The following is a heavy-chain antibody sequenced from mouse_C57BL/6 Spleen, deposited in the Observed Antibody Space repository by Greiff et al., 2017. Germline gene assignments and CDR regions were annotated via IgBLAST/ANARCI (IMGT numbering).Heavy chain of an antibody. V-gene: IGHV14-3*01. CDR3: ARGSGYSGYAMDY. Sequence: EVMLVESVAELVRPGASVKLSCTASGFNIKNTYMHWVKQRPEQGLEWIGRIDPANGNTKYAPKFQGKATITADTSSNTAYLQLSSLTSEDTAIYYCARGSGYSGYAMDYWGQGTSVTVSS. D-gene: IGHD3-2*02. CDR2: IDPANGNT. CDR1: GFNIKNTY. J-gene: IGHJ4*01.